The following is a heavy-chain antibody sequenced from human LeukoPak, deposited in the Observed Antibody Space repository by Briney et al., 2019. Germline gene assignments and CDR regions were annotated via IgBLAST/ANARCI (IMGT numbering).Heavy chain of an antibody. CDR1: GFTFSSYW. Sequence: GGSLRLSCAASGFTFSSYWMSWVRQAPGKGLEWVANIKQDGSEKYYVDSAKGRFTISRDNAKNSLYLQMNSLRAEDTAVYYCARDKEGIWFGDRSGEYYFDYWGQGTLVTVSS. CDR2: IKQDGSEK. D-gene: IGHD3-10*01. J-gene: IGHJ4*02. CDR3: ARDKEGIWFGDRSGEYYFDY. V-gene: IGHV3-7*01.